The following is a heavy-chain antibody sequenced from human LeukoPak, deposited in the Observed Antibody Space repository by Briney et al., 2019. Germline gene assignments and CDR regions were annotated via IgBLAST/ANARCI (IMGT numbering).Heavy chain of an antibody. CDR3: ARHSPGGGYSSSAGTDY. Sequence: SETLSLTCTVSGGSIRSYYWSWIRQPPGKGLEWIGYMYYSGSTNYNPSLKSRVTISVDTSKNQFSLKLSSVTAADTAVYYCARHSPGGGYSSSAGTDYWGQGTLVTVSS. D-gene: IGHD6-13*01. V-gene: IGHV4-59*08. J-gene: IGHJ4*02. CDR1: GGSIRSYY. CDR2: MYYSGST.